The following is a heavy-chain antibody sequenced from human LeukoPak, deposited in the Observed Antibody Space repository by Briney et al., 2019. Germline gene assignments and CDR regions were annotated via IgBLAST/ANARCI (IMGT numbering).Heavy chain of an antibody. CDR1: GGSISSSSYY. V-gene: IGHV4-39*07. D-gene: IGHD3-10*01. CDR3: ARFLWFGDRNEDY. CDR2: IYYSGST. Sequence: SETLSLTCTVSGGSISSSSYYWGWIRQPPGKGLEWIGSIYYSGSTYYNPSLKSRVTISVDTSKNQFSLKLTSVTAADTAMYYCARFLWFGDRNEDYWGQGTLVTVSS. J-gene: IGHJ4*02.